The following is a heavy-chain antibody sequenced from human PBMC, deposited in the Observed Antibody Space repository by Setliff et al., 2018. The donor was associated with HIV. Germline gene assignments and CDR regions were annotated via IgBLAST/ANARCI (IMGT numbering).Heavy chain of an antibody. CDR2: IYTSGST. CDR1: GGSISSYY. Sequence: SETLSLTCTVSGGSISSYYWSWIRQPPGKGLEWIGYIYTSGSTNYNPSLKSRVTISVDTSRNQSSLKLSSVTAADTAVYYCARGLSFYDPGGFDYWGQGTLVTVSS. V-gene: IGHV4-4*09. J-gene: IGHJ4*02. D-gene: IGHD3-22*01. CDR3: ARGLSFYDPGGFDY.